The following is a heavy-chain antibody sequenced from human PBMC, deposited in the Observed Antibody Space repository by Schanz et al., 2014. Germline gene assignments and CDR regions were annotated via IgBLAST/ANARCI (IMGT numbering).Heavy chain of an antibody. Sequence: EVQLVESGGGVVRPGGSLRLSCAASGFTFENYALTWVRQVPGKGLVWVARINSVGSNTDYADSVTGRFTISRDNAKNTLYLQMNTLRAEDTAVYYCARKMKLGVYGGKGHDSLDIWGQGTMXTVSS. D-gene: IGHD4-17*01. CDR1: GFTFENYA. CDR3: ARKMKLGVYGGKGHDSLDI. V-gene: IGHV3-74*02. J-gene: IGHJ3*02. CDR2: INSVGSNT.